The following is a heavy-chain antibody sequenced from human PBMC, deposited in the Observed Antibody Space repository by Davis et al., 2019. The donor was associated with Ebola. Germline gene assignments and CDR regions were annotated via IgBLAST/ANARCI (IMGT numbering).Heavy chain of an antibody. J-gene: IGHJ3*02. CDR3: AREGGRYYDSSGYVFDI. CDR1: GYRFTSYY. D-gene: IGHD3-22*01. V-gene: IGHV1-46*01. Sequence: ASVKVSCKASGYRFTSYYMHWVRQAPGQGLEWVGIINPITGGTSYAQNFQVRVNMTRDTSTSTVYMELSSLRSEDTAVYYCAREGGRYYDSSGYVFDIWGQGTKVKVSS. CDR2: INPITGGT.